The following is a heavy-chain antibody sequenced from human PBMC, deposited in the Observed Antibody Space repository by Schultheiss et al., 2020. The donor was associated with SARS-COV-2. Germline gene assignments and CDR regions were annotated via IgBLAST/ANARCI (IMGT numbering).Heavy chain of an antibody. V-gene: IGHV3-30*07. CDR3: AKAYSSSWYDVSYWYFDL. Sequence: GGSLRLSCAASGFTFSNYAMHWVRQAPGKGLEWVAVISYDGRNKYYADSVKGRFTISRDNSKNTLYLQMNSLRAEDTAVYYCAKAYSSSWYDVSYWYFDLWGRGTLVTVSS. CDR1: GFTFSNYA. D-gene: IGHD6-13*01. J-gene: IGHJ2*01. CDR2: ISYDGRNK.